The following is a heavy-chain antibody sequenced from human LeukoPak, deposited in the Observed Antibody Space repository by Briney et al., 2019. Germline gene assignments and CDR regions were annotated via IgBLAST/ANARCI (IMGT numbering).Heavy chain of an antibody. CDR2: INPSGDNT. CDR3: ARAGGYCGRISCPYYFDY. Sequence: GASVKVSCKASGYTFTNNFMHWVRQAPGQGLEWMGIINPSGDNTWYAQKFQGRVTMTRDMATSTDYMEVSSLRSEDTAVYYCARAGGYCGRISCPYYFDYWGQGSLVAVSS. D-gene: IGHD2-15*01. V-gene: IGHV1-46*01. J-gene: IGHJ4*02. CDR1: GYTFTNNF.